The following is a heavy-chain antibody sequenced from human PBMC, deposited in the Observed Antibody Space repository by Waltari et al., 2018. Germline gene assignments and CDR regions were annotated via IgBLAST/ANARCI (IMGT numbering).Heavy chain of an antibody. D-gene: IGHD2-15*01. Sequence: QVQLVQSGAEVKKPGSSVKVSCKASGGTFSSYAISWVRQAPGQGLEWMGGIIPIFGTANYAQKFQGRVTITTDESTSTAYMELSSLRSEDTAVYYCARDGSVVVVAATPDYYYYGMDVWGQGTTVTVSS. CDR2: IIPIFGTA. J-gene: IGHJ6*02. V-gene: IGHV1-69*05. CDR3: ARDGSVVVVAATPDYYYYGMDV. CDR1: GGTFSSYA.